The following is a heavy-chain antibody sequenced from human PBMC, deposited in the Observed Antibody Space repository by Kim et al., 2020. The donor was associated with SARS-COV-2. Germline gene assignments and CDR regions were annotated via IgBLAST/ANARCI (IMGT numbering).Heavy chain of an antibody. D-gene: IGHD3-22*01. CDR3: ARAYYYDSSGYYYAYYYYYGMDV. J-gene: IGHJ6*02. V-gene: IGHV3-33*01. CDR1: GFTFSSYG. Sequence: GGSLRLSCAASGFTFSSYGMHWVRQAPGKGLEWVAVIWYDGSNKYYADSVKGQFTISRDNSKNTLYLQMNSLRAEDTAVYYCARAYYYDSSGYYYAYYYYYGMDVWGQGTTVTVSS. CDR2: IWYDGSNK.